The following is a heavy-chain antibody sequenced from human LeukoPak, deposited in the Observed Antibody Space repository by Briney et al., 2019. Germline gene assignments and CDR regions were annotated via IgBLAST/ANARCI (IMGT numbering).Heavy chain of an antibody. CDR2: TYYRSKWQC. Sequence: SQTLSLTCAISGDSVSSNSAAWSWIRQSSSRGVEWLGRTYYRSKWQCDYAVSVKSRISINPDTSRNQISLQLDSVTPEDTAFYYCVRNVGSSGEAWGQGTRVTVSS. CDR1: GDSVSSNSAA. D-gene: IGHD6-25*01. J-gene: IGHJ5*02. V-gene: IGHV6-1*01. CDR3: VRNVGSSGEA.